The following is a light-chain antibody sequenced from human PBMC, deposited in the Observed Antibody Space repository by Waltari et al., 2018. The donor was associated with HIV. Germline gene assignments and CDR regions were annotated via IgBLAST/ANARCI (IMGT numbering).Light chain of an antibody. CDR1: QGIRHA. V-gene: IGKV1-6*02. CDR2: SGS. J-gene: IGKJ1*01. CDR3: LQDYNYPWT. Sequence: AIQITQSPSSLSASVGDRVTITCRASQGIRHALGWYQQKPGKAPKLLIYSGSNLQNGVPSRFSGSGPGTDITLTISNLQPEDFATYYCLQDYNYPWTFGQGTKVEVK.